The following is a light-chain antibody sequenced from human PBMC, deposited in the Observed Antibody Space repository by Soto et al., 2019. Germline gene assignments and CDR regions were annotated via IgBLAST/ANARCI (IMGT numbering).Light chain of an antibody. CDR1: QTISSY. CDR3: QQSYSTPYT. Sequence: DIPMTQSPASLSASVGDRVTITCRASQTISSYLNWYQQKPGKAPKLLMYVASSLQSGVPSRFSGSGSGTDFTLTISSLQPEDFATYYCQQSYSTPYTFGQGTKLEIK. V-gene: IGKV1-39*01. J-gene: IGKJ2*01. CDR2: VAS.